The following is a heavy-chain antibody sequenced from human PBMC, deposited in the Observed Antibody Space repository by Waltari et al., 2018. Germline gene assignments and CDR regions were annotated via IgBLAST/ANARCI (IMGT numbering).Heavy chain of an antibody. V-gene: IGHV3-30-3*01. J-gene: IGHJ4*02. Sequence: QVQLVESGGGVVQPGRSLRLSCAASGFTFSSYAMHWVRQAPGKGLEWVAVISYDGSNKYYADSVKGRFTISRDNSKNTLYLQMNSLRAEDTAVYYCARDQDNCSGGSCYPALDYWGQGTLVTVSS. CDR1: GFTFSSYA. CDR2: ISYDGSNK. CDR3: ARDQDNCSGGSCYPALDY. D-gene: IGHD2-15*01.